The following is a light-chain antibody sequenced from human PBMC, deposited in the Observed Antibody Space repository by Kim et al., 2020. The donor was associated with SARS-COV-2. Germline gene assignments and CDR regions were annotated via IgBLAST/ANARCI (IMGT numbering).Light chain of an antibody. CDR2: DVS. Sequence: QSALTQPASASGSPGQSITISCTGTSSDVDGYNYVSWYQQHPGKAPKLMIYDVSNRPSGLSNRFSGSKSGNTASLTISGLQAEDEADYYCSSYTSSSTQVFGTGAKVTVL. J-gene: IGLJ1*01. V-gene: IGLV2-14*03. CDR1: SSDVDGYNY. CDR3: SSYTSSSTQV.